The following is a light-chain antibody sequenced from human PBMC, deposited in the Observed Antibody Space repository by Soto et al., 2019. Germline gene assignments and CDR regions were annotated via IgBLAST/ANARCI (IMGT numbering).Light chain of an antibody. CDR3: QQANSFPPAT. CDR1: QDMRSW. CDR2: TAS. J-gene: IGKJ1*01. V-gene: IGKV1-12*01. Sequence: EIQLTQSPSAVSAAVGDRVTITCRSSQDMRSWLAWYQQKPGEAPKLLVSTASNLENGVPSRLNGSGSGKDFTLTISSLQPEEFATYYCQQANSFPPATFGQGTKVDIK.